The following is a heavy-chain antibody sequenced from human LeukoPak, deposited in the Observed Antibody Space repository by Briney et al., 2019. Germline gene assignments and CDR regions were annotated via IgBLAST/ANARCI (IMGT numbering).Heavy chain of an antibody. CDR1: GGTFSSYA. D-gene: IGHD2-8*01. Sequence: SVKVSCKASGGTFSSYAISWVRQAPGQGLEWMGGIIPILGTENYAQKFQGRVTITADESTSTAYMEVSSLRSEDTAVYYCASTLGFCADGVCYKGRYFDYWGQGTLVTVSS. CDR3: ASTLGFCADGVCYKGRYFDY. CDR2: IIPILGTE. V-gene: IGHV1-69*01. J-gene: IGHJ4*02.